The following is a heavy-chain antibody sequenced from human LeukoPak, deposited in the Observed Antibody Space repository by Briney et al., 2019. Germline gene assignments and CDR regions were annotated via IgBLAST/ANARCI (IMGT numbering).Heavy chain of an antibody. CDR2: ISWNSGSI. Sequence: SLRLSCAASGFTFDDYAMHWVRQAPGKGLEWVSGISWNSGSIGYADSVEGRFTISRDNAKNSLYLQMNSLRAEDTALYYCAKDIQSIVGTTGEFDYWGQGTLVTVSS. J-gene: IGHJ4*02. CDR3: AKDIQSIVGTTGEFDY. V-gene: IGHV3-9*01. D-gene: IGHD1-26*01. CDR1: GFTFDDYA.